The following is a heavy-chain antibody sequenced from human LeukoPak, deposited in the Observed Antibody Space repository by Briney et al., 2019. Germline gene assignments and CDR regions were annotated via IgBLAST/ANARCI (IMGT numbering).Heavy chain of an antibody. Sequence: SETLSLTCAVYGGSFSGYYWSWIPKPQGKGREWIGEINHSGSTNYNPSLKSRVTISVDTSKNQFSLKLSSVTAADTAVYYCARSWYGPLYDYWGQGTLVTVSS. V-gene: IGHV4-34*01. D-gene: IGHD6-13*01. CDR2: INHSGST. CDR1: GGSFSGYY. CDR3: ARSWYGPLYDY. J-gene: IGHJ4*02.